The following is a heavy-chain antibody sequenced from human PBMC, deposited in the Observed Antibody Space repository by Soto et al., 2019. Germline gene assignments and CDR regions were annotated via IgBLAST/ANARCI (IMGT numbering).Heavy chain of an antibody. D-gene: IGHD2-15*01. V-gene: IGHV3-23*01. Sequence: GGSLRLSCAASGFTFSSYAMSWVRQAPGKGLEWVSAISGSGGSTYYADSVKGRFTISRDNSKNTLYLQMNSLRAEDTAVYYCAKAHEEKDIVVVVAATPFDYWGQGTLVTVSS. J-gene: IGHJ4*02. CDR2: ISGSGGST. CDR3: AKAHEEKDIVVVVAATPFDY. CDR1: GFTFSSYA.